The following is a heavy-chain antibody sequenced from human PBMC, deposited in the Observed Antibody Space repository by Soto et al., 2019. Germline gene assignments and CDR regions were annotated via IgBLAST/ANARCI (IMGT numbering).Heavy chain of an antibody. D-gene: IGHD4-17*01. V-gene: IGHV4-34*01. CDR1: GGSFSCYY. CDR3: ASRKDYGDAFDI. CDR2: INHSGST. Sequence: SETLSLTCAVDGGSFSCYYWSWIRQPPGKGLEWIGEINHSGSTNYNPSLKSRVTISEGTSKNQFSLKLSSVTAADTAVYYCASRKDYGDAFDIWGQGTMVTV. J-gene: IGHJ3*02.